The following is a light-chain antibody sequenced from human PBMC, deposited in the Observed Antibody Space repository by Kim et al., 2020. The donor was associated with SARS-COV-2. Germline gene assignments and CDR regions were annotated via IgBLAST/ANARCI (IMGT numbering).Light chain of an antibody. CDR1: NIGGHS. Sequence: SYELTQPPSVSVAPGQTARITCGGNNIGGHSVHWYQQKPGQAPVLVIYYDSDRPSGIPERFSGSKAATTATLTISRVEAGDEADYYCQVWDTDTDEYDFG. CDR2: YDS. J-gene: IGLJ1*01. V-gene: IGLV3-21*01. CDR3: QVWDTDTDEYD.